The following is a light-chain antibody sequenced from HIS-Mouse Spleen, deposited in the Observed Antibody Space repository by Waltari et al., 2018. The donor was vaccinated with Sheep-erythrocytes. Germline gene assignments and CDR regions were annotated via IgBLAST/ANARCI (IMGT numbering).Light chain of an antibody. V-gene: IGLV2-8*01. Sequence: QSALTQPASVSGSPGQSITISCTGTSSDVGSYNLVSWYQQHPGKAPKLMIYEVSKRHSGVPDRFSGSKSGNTASLTVSGLQAEDEADYYCSSYAGSNNWVFGGGTKLTVL. CDR3: SSYAGSNNWV. CDR2: EVS. CDR1: SSDVGSYNL. J-gene: IGLJ3*02.